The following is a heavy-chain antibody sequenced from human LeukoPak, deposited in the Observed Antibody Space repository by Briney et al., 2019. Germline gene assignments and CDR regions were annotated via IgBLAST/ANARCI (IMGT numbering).Heavy chain of an antibody. D-gene: IGHD6-6*01. Sequence: GGSLRLSCAASGFTFGTYGMNWVRQAPGKGLEWVSAINDDAKNTFYADSVKGRFTISRDNPKNTLYLQMSSLTVEDTAIYYCAKRVPYGSSAVYFDSWGQGTLVTVSS. CDR3: AKRVPYGSSAVYFDS. CDR2: INDDAKNT. J-gene: IGHJ4*02. V-gene: IGHV3-23*01. CDR1: GFTFGTYG.